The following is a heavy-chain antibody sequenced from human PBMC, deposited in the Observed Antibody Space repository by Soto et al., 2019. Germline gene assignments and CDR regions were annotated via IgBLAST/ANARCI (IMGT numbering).Heavy chain of an antibody. D-gene: IGHD6-19*01. CDR3: ARDIIAYSSAWFPGFDP. V-gene: IGHV4-59*01. CDR1: GYSLSRNF. CDR2: IHNSGST. Sequence: SETLSLTCTVSGYSLSRNFWSWIRQPPGKGLEWIGSIHNSGSTNYNPSLKSRVTISVDTSKNQFSLKLSSVTAADTAVYYCARDIIAYSSAWFPGFDPWGQGTLVTVSS. J-gene: IGHJ5*02.